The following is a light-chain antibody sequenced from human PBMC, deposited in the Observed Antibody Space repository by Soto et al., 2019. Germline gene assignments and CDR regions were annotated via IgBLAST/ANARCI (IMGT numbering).Light chain of an antibody. CDR1: SSDVGSYNL. CDR3: CSYARGSIPGV. V-gene: IGLV2-23*02. CDR2: EVT. Sequence: QSALTQPASVSGSPGQSIAISCTGTSSDVGSYNLVSWYQHHPGKAPKLMIYEVTKRPSGVSDRFFASKSGNTASLTISGLQAEDEADYFCCSYARGSIPGVFGGGTKLTVL. J-gene: IGLJ3*02.